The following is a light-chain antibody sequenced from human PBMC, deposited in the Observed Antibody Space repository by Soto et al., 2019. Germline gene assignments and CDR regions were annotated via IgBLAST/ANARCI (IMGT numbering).Light chain of an antibody. Sequence: SHIKQYPSPLSASVGDRVTITCRASQSISSYLNWYQQKPGKAPKLLIYAASSLQSGVPSRFSGSGSGTDFTLTISSLQPEEFATYYCQDVDSWPPISSGHATRLEIK. CDR3: QDVDSWPPIS. CDR1: QSISSY. CDR2: AAS. J-gene: IGKJ5*01. V-gene: IGKV1-39*01.